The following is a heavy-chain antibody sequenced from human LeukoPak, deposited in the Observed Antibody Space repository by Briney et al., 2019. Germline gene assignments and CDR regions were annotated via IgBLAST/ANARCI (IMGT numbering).Heavy chain of an antibody. Sequence: ASVKVSCKASGYTFTSYGISWVRQAPGQGLEWMGWINPNSGGTNYAQKFQGRVTMTRDTSISTAYMELSRLRSDDPAVYYCASSGGYYDSSGYSYYYYYMDVWGKGTTVTVSS. V-gene: IGHV1-2*02. CDR3: ASSGGYYDSSGYSYYYYYMDV. J-gene: IGHJ6*03. CDR2: INPNSGGT. D-gene: IGHD3-22*01. CDR1: GYTFTSYG.